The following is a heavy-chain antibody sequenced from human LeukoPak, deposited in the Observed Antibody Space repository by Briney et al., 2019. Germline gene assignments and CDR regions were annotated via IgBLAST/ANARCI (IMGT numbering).Heavy chain of an antibody. CDR3: ARGGYGDCDY. CDR2: IYHSGST. Sequence: SETLSLTCTVSGYSINSDYYWGWIRQPPGKGLEWIGSIYHSGSTYYNPSLKSRVTISIDTSKNQFSLKLSSVTAADTAVYYCARGGYGDCDYWGQGTLVTVSS. CDR1: GYSINSDYY. V-gene: IGHV4-38-2*02. D-gene: IGHD4-17*01. J-gene: IGHJ4*02.